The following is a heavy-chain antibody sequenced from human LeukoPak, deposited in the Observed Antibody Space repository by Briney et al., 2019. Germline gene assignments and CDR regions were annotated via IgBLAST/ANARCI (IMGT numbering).Heavy chain of an antibody. J-gene: IGHJ4*02. CDR2: IYYSGST. CDR1: DGSISSYY. Sequence: KPSETLSLTCTVSDGSISSYYWSWIRQPPGKGLEWIGYIYYSGSTNYNPSLKSRVTISVDTSKNQFSLKLTSVTAADTAVYYCARGPGRIAAPTFDYWGQGTLVTVSS. CDR3: ARGPGRIAAPTFDY. D-gene: IGHD6-13*01. V-gene: IGHV4-59*13.